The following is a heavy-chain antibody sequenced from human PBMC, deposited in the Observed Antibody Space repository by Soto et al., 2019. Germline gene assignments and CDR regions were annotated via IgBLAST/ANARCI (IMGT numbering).Heavy chain of an antibody. CDR1: GFTFSSYI. V-gene: IGHV3-21*01. Sequence: FLRLSFAASGFTFSSYIMNWVRQAPGKVLEWVSSISRSSSYIYYADSVKGRFTISRDNEKNSLYLQMNSLREEDTAVYYCANGPPLRTATFEYWGQGTLVTVCS. D-gene: IGHD5-12*01. CDR3: ANGPPLRTATFEY. CDR2: ISRSSSYI. J-gene: IGHJ4*02.